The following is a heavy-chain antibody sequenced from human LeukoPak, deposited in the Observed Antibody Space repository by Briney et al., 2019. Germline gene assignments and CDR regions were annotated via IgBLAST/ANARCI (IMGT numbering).Heavy chain of an antibody. V-gene: IGHV3-48*04. Sequence: GGSLRLSSAASGFTFSSYSMNWVRQAPGKGLEWVSYISSGSSTIYYADSVKGRFTISRDNAKNSLYLQMNSLSAEDTALYYCARNYYYMDVWGKGTTVTVSS. J-gene: IGHJ6*03. CDR1: GFTFSSYS. CDR2: ISSGSSTI. CDR3: ARNYYYMDV.